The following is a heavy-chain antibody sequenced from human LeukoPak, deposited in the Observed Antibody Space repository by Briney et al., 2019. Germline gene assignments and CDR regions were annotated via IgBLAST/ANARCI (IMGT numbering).Heavy chain of an antibody. D-gene: IGHD3-3*01. J-gene: IGHJ4*02. CDR2: INHSGST. CDR1: GGSFSGYY. Sequence: SETLSLTCAVYGGSFSGYYWSWIRQPPGKGLEWLGEINHSGSTNYNPSLKSRVTISVDTSKNQFSLKLSSVTAADTAVYYCASGKYYDFWSGYYKTNFDYWGQGTLVTVSS. V-gene: IGHV4-34*01. CDR3: ASGKYYDFWSGYYKTNFDY.